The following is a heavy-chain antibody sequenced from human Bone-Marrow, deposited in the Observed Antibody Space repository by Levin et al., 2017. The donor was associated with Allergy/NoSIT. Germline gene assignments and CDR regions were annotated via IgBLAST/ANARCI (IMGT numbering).Heavy chain of an antibody. CDR3: ARARPTRYCSSTSCEQYYFDY. J-gene: IGHJ4*02. Sequence: SQTLSLTCAVYGGSFSGYYWSWIRQPPGKGLEWIGEINHSGSTNYNPSLKSRVTISVDTSKNQFSLKLSSVTAADTAVYYCARARPTRYCSSTSCEQYYFDYWGQGTLVTVSS. D-gene: IGHD2-2*01. V-gene: IGHV4-34*01. CDR1: GGSFSGYY. CDR2: INHSGST.